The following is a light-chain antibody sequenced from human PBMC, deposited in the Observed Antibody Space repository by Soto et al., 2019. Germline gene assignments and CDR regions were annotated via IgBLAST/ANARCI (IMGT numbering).Light chain of an antibody. CDR3: QQCCSTPLLT. CDR1: QSISTF. CDR2: GAS. J-gene: IGKJ4*01. V-gene: IGKV1-39*01. Sequence: DIQMTQSPSSLSASVGDRVTITCRASQSISTFLNWYQQKPGKAPKLLIYGASNLESGVPSTFSGSGSGTDFTLTISSLQPEDFETYYCQQCCSTPLLTFGGGTKVEIK.